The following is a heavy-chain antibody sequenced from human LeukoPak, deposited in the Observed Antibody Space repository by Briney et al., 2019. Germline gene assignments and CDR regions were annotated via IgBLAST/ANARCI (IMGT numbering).Heavy chain of an antibody. D-gene: IGHD2-15*01. CDR3: ARGYCSGRSCYMWYSDY. CDR1: GFTFSSYS. CDR2: ISSSSYI. J-gene: IGHJ4*02. V-gene: IGHV3-21*04. Sequence: GGSLRLSCAASGFTFSSYSMNWVRQAPGKGLEWVSSISSSSYIYYADSVKGRFTISRDNSKNTVYLQMNSLRAEDTAVYYCARGYCSGRSCYMWYSDYWGQGTLVTVSS.